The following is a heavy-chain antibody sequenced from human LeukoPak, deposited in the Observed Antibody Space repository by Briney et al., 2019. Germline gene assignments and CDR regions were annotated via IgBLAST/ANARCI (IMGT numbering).Heavy chain of an antibody. D-gene: IGHD6-13*01. J-gene: IGHJ1*01. V-gene: IGHV4-59*01. CDR1: GGSISSYY. CDR3: ARGRPRYSSSWYYFQH. Sequence: PSETLSLTCTVSGGSISSYYWSWIRQPPGKGLEWIGYIYYSGSTNYNPSLKSRVTISVDTSKNQFSLKLSSVTAADTAVYYCARGRPRYSSSWYYFQHWGQGTLVTVSS. CDR2: IYYSGST.